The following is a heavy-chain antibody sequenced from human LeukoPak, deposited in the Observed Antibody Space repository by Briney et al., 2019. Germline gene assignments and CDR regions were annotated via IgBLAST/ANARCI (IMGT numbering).Heavy chain of an antibody. CDR1: GYSISNGYY. D-gene: IGHD6-6*01. CDR3: AIAPRSSSSYHYMDG. J-gene: IGHJ6*03. Sequence: WETLSLTCAVSGYSISNGYYWGWLRQPPGRGEGWTASIDHSGNTYYTQSLKSRVTISVDTSKNKLSLKRRSETAADSAVYYCAIAPRSSSSYHYMDGWGKGTTATV. V-gene: IGHV4-38-2*01. CDR2: IDHSGNT.